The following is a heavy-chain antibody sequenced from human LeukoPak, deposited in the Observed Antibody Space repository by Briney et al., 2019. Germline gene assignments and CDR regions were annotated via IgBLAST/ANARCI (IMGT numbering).Heavy chain of an antibody. J-gene: IGHJ4*02. CDR1: GFTFSTYY. D-gene: IGHD1-26*01. CDR3: ARSGSYRRGEDY. V-gene: IGHV3-7*01. Sequence: GGSLRLSCAASGFTFSTYYMSWVRQAPGKGLEWVANIKQDGSEKYYVDSVKGRFTISRDNAKNSLYLQMNSLRAEDTAVYYCARSGSYRRGEDYWGQGTLVTVSS. CDR2: IKQDGSEK.